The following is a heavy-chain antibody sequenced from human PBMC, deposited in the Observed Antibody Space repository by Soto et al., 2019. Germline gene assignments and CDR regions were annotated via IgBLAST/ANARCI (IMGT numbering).Heavy chain of an antibody. Sequence: GGSLRLSCAASGFTFSAYTMNWVRQAPGKGLEWVSSISSSSSYIYFADSVKGRFTMSRDNVKNSLSLQMNNLRADDTAVYYCVSEYSSSWSHYFDFWGQGTLVTVSS. V-gene: IGHV3-21*01. CDR2: ISSSSSYI. CDR3: VSEYSSSWSHYFDF. J-gene: IGHJ4*02. D-gene: IGHD6-13*01. CDR1: GFTFSAYT.